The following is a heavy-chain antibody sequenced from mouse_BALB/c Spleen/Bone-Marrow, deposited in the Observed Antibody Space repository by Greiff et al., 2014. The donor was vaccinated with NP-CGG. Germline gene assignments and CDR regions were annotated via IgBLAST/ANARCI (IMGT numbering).Heavy chain of an antibody. Sequence: VQLKESGPELVKPGTSMKISCKASGYSFTGYTMNWVKQSHGKNLEWIGLINPYNGGTSYNQKFKGKATLTVDKSSSTAYMELLSLTSEDSAVYYCARGVYYYGNSYPFAYWGQGTLVTVSA. CDR3: ARGVYYYGNSYPFAY. CDR1: GYSFTGYT. D-gene: IGHD1-1*01. V-gene: IGHV1-18*01. J-gene: IGHJ3*01. CDR2: INPYNGGT.